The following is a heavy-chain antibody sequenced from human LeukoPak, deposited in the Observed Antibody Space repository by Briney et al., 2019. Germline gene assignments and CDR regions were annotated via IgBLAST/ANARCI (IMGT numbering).Heavy chain of an antibody. Sequence: GGSLRLSCAASGFTFSSYAMSWVRQAPGKGLEWVSAISGSGGSTYYADSVKGRFTISRDNSKNTLYLQMNSLRAEDTAVYYWANPPGAVVVVAPPNGFDPWAEGPLVPVPS. D-gene: IGHD2-15*01. J-gene: IGHJ5*02. CDR2: ISGSGGST. CDR3: ANPPGAVVVVAPPNGFDP. V-gene: IGHV3-23*01. CDR1: GFTFSSYA.